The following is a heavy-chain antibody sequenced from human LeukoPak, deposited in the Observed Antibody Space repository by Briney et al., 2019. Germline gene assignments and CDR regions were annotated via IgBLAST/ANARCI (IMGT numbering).Heavy chain of an antibody. CDR1: GYTFTGYY. J-gene: IGHJ4*02. CDR2: INPNSGGT. D-gene: IGHD4-17*01. Sequence: ASVKVSCKASGYTFTGYYMHWVRQAPGQGLEWMGWINPNSGGTNYAQKFQGRVTMTRDTSISTAYMELSSLRSEDAAVYYCAATVTTLRGPFDYWGQGTLVTVSS. CDR3: AATVTTLRGPFDY. V-gene: IGHV1-2*02.